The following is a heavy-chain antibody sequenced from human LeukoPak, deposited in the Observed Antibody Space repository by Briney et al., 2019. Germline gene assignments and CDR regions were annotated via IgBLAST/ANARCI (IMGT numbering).Heavy chain of an antibody. CDR2: ITPNNGGT. Sequence: ASVKVSCKASGYTFTDYYMHWVRQAPGQGLEWMGWITPNNGGTNYAQKFQGRVTMTRDTSISTAYMELSRLRSDDTAVYYCARGFRIAAAGTLSYYYYYMDVWGKGTTVTVSS. D-gene: IGHD6-13*01. CDR3: ARGFRIAAAGTLSYYYYYMDV. V-gene: IGHV1-2*02. J-gene: IGHJ6*03. CDR1: GYTFTDYY.